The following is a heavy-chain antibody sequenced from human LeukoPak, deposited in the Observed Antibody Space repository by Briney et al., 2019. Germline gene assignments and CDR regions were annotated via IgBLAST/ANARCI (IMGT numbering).Heavy chain of an antibody. CDR1: GFTVPSNS. CDR2: ISTGDEI. Sequence: RGSLRLSCAASGFTVPSNSMNWVRQAPGKGLEWVSVISTGDEIHYAESVRGRFTISRDSSSNTLSLHMNSLRVEDTAIYYCATSQGPGNHWFDPWGQGTLVSVSS. V-gene: IGHV3-53*01. J-gene: IGHJ5*02. CDR3: ATSQGPGNHWFDP.